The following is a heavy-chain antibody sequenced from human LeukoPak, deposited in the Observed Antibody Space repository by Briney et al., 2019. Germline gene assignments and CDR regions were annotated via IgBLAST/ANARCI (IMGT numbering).Heavy chain of an antibody. V-gene: IGHV3-30*03. D-gene: IGHD5-24*01. CDR3: TRVGYIDEGIDY. CDR2: ISYDGSNK. Sequence: GSLRLSCAASGFTFSSYGMHWVRQAPGKGLEWVAVISYDGSNKYYADSVKGRFTISRDNSKNTLYLQMNSLRAEDTAIYYCTRVGYIDEGIDYWGQGTLVTVSS. J-gene: IGHJ4*02. CDR1: GFTFSSYG.